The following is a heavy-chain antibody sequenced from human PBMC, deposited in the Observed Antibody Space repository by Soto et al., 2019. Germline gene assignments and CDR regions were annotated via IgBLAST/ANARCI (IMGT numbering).Heavy chain of an antibody. D-gene: IGHD6-19*01. CDR3: ARGIEGWYQGRYYYGMDV. J-gene: IGHJ6*02. V-gene: IGHV4-61*01. Sequence: QVQLQESGPGLVKPSETLSLTCTVSGGSVSSGSYYWSWIRQPPGKGLEWIGYIYYSGSTNYNPSLKILVTISVDTSKNQFSLKLSSVTAADTSVYYWARGIEGWYQGRYYYGMDVWGQATTFTVSS. CDR2: IYYSGST. CDR1: GGSVSSGSYY.